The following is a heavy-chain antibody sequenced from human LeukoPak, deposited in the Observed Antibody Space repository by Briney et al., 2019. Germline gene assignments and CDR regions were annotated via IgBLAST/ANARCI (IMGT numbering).Heavy chain of an antibody. V-gene: IGHV4-39*07. J-gene: IGHJ6*03. CDR3: ASNRRYYYYYMDV. Sequence: SETLSLTCTVSGGSISSSSYYWGWIRQPPGKGLEWIGEINHSGSTNYNPSLKSRVTISVDTSKNQFSLKLSSVTAADTAVYYCASNRRYYYYYMDVWGKGTTVTISS. CDR2: INHSGST. D-gene: IGHD1-14*01. CDR1: GGSISSSSYY.